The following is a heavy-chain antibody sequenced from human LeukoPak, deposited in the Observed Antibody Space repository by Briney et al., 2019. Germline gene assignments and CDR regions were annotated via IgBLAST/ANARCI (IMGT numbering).Heavy chain of an antibody. D-gene: IGHD2/OR15-2a*01. CDR1: GYSISSGYY. Sequence: PSETLSLTCAVSGYSISSGYYWGWIRQPPEKGLEWIGSIYHSGSTYYNPSLKSRVTVSVDTSKNQFSLKLSSVTAADTAVYYCARPFYSSGAFDIWGQGTMVTVSS. J-gene: IGHJ3*02. CDR3: ARPFYSSGAFDI. V-gene: IGHV4-38-2*01. CDR2: IYHSGST.